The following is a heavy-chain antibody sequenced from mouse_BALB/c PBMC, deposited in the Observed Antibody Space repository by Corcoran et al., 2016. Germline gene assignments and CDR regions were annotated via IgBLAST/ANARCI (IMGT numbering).Heavy chain of an antibody. D-gene: IGHD3-3*01. J-gene: IGHJ2*01. V-gene: IGHV14-1*02. CDR3: ARSKGDNFDY. CDR2: IDPENGNT. Sequence: EVQLQQSGAELVRPGALVKLSCKASGFNIKEYYMHWVKQRPEQGLEGIGWIDPENGNTIYDPKFQGKASITADTSSNTAYLQLSSLTSEDTAVYYCARSKGDNFDYWGQGTTLTVSS. CDR1: GFNIKEYY.